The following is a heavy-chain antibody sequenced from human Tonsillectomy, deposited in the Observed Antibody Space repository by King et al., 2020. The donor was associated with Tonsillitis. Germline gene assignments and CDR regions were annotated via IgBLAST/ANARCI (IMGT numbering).Heavy chain of an antibody. CDR1: GLAFSGYA. CDR2: ISYDESNE. V-gene: IGHV3-30-3*01. D-gene: IGHD6-19*01. J-gene: IGHJ3*02. Sequence: VQLVESGGGVVQPGRSLRLSCAASGLAFSGYALHWVRQAPGKGLEWVSVISYDESNEYYADAVRGRFTISRDNFKSTLFLQMNSLRAEDTAIYYCATGRYSSGWAAFDIWGQGTVVAVSS. CDR3: ATGRYSSGWAAFDI.